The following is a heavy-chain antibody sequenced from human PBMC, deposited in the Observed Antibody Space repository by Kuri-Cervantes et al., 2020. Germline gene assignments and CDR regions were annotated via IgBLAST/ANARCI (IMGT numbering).Heavy chain of an antibody. CDR2: INPSGGST. D-gene: IGHD1-1*01. V-gene: IGHV1-46*01. Sequence: ASVKVSCKASGCTFTSYYMHWVRQAPGQGLEWMGIINPSGGSTSYAQKFQGRVTMTRDMSTSTVYMELRSLRSDDTAVYYCALLAGAGPIDYWGQGTLVTVSS. J-gene: IGHJ4*02. CDR3: ALLAGAGPIDY. CDR1: GCTFTSYY.